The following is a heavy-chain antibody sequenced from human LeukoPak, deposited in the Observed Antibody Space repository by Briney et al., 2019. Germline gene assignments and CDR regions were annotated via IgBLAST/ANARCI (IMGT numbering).Heavy chain of an antibody. V-gene: IGHV3-48*01. D-gene: IGHD2-2*01. CDR3: ARDGPYCSSTSCLYFDY. J-gene: IGHJ4*02. CDR2: ISSSSSTI. CDR1: GFTFSSYS. Sequence: GGSLRLSCAASGFTFSSYSMNWVRQAPGKGLEWVSYISSSSSTIYYADSVKGRFTISRDNAKNSLYLQMNSLRAEDTAVYYCARDGPYCSSTSCLYFDYWGQGTLVTVSS.